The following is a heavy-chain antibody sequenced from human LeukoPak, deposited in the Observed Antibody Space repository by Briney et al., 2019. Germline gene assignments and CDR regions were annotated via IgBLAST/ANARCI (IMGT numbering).Heavy chain of an antibody. V-gene: IGHV3-53*01. Sequence: PGGSLRLSCAASGFNVSSNYMSWVRQAPGKGLEWVSLLYSGGSAFHADSVRGRFTISRDNSKNTLYLQLNSLRAEETAVYYCARAGGGYRYGYYYHFYMDVWGKGTTVTVSS. D-gene: IGHD5-18*01. J-gene: IGHJ6*03. CDR1: GFNVSSNY. CDR2: LYSGGSA. CDR3: ARAGGGYRYGYYYHFYMDV.